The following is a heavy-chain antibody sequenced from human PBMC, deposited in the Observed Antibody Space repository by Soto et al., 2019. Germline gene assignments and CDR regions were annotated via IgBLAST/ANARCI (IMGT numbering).Heavy chain of an antibody. D-gene: IGHD3-10*01. CDR1: GGSSSGYY. CDR3: ARETAPYYGSGSYYS. V-gene: IGHV4-34*01. CDR2: VNHSRSP. J-gene: IGHJ4*02. Sequence: QVHLQQWGAGLLKPSETLSLSCAIFGGSSSGYYWSWIRQPPGKGLEWIGEVNHSRSPNYNPPLKSRATISRETSKNQFSLTLSSVTAADTAVYYCARETAPYYGSGSYYSWGQGTLVTVSS.